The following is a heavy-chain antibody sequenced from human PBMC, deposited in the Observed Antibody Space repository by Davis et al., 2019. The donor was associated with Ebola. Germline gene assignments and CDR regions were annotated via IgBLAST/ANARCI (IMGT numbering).Heavy chain of an antibody. V-gene: IGHV5-51*01. D-gene: IGHD6-25*01. J-gene: IGHJ5*02. CDR2: IYPGDSDT. CDR3: ARSASLYSSGWFDP. Sequence: KVSCKGSRYSFTSYWIGWVRQMPGKGLEWMGIIYPGDSDTRYSPSFQGQVTISADKSISTAYLQWSSLKASDTAMYYCARSASLYSSGWFDPWGQGTLVTVSS. CDR1: RYSFTSYW.